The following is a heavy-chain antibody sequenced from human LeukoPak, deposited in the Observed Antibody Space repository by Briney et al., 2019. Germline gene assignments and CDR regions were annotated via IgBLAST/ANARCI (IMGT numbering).Heavy chain of an antibody. CDR2: ISAYNGNT. Sequence: GASVKVSCKASGYTFTSYGISWARQAPGQGLEWMGWISAYNGNTNYAQKLQGRVTMTTDTSTSTAYMELRSLRSGDTAVYYCARDLLKQQLVHNAFDIWGQGTMVTVSS. J-gene: IGHJ3*02. CDR1: GYTFTSYG. V-gene: IGHV1-18*01. CDR3: ARDLLKQQLVHNAFDI. D-gene: IGHD6-13*01.